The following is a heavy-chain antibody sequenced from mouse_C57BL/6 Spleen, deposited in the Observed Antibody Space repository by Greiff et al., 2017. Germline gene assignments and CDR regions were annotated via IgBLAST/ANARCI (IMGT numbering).Heavy chain of an antibody. V-gene: IGHV1-69*01. Sequence: VQLQQPGAELVMPGASVKLSCKASGYTFTSYWMHWVKQRPGQGLEWIGEIDPSDSYTNYNQKFKGKSTLTVDKSSSTAYMQLSSLTSEDSAVYYCARKEGIYAMDYWGQGTSVTVSS. CDR3: ARKEGIYAMDY. CDR2: IDPSDSYT. J-gene: IGHJ4*01. CDR1: GYTFTSYW.